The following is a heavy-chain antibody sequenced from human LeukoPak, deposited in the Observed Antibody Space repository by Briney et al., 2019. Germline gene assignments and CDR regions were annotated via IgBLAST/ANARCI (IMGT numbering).Heavy chain of an antibody. CDR2: IRYDGSNK. D-gene: IGHD3-10*01. J-gene: IGHJ4*02. CDR3: ARFSGSYPDNFDY. V-gene: IGHV3-30*02. Sequence: AGGSLRLSCAASGFTFSSYGMHWVRQAPGKGLEGVAFIRYDGSNKYYADSVKGRFTISRDNSKNTLYLQMNSLRAEDTAVYYCARFSGSYPDNFDYWGQGTLVTVSS. CDR1: GFTFSSYG.